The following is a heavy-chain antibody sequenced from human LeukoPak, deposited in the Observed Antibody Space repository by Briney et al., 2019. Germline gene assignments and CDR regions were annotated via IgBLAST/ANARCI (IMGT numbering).Heavy chain of an antibody. CDR3: ARGRLVWYYYYMDV. CDR1: GGSISSSSYY. J-gene: IGHJ6*03. Sequence: SETLSLTCTVSGGSISSSSYYWGWIRQPPGKGLEWIGRIYNSGSTNYNPSLKRGVTISVDTSKNEFSLKLSSVTAADTAVYYCARGRLVWYYYYMDVWGKGTTVTIS. D-gene: IGHD2-21*01. CDR2: IYNSGST. V-gene: IGHV4-39*07.